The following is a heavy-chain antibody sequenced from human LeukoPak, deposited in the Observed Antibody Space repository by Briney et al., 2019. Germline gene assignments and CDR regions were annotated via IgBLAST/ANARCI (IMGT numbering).Heavy chain of an antibody. CDR2: INPNSGDA. D-gene: IGHD3-10*01. J-gene: IGHJ5*02. V-gene: IGHV1-2*02. CDR3: ARDLWFGELSPFDP. Sequence: ASVKVSCKASGYSFSGFYMHWVRQAPGQGLEWMGWINPNSGDANYAQKFQGRVTMTRATSISTAYMELRSLRSDDTAVYYCARDLWFGELSPFDPWGQGTLVTVSS. CDR1: GYSFSGFY.